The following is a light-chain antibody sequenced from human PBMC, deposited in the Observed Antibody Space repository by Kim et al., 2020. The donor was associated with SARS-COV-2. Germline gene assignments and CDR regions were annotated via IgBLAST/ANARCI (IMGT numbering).Light chain of an antibody. CDR1: DIGHKR. CDR3: QVWDSTSDQLV. CDR2: YDT. Sequence: AQGKTARMTWEGTDIGHKRVKWYQQRPGQAPVLVIYYDTDRPSGISDRFSGSNSGDTATLTISRVEAGDEADYFCQVWDSTSDQLVFGGGTQLTVL. J-gene: IGLJ3*02. V-gene: IGLV3-21*04.